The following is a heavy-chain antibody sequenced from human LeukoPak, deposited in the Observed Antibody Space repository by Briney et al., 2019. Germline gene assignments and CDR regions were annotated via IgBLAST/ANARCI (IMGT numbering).Heavy chain of an antibody. D-gene: IGHD3-16*01. V-gene: IGHV3-21*01. CDR1: GFTFSSYG. CDR2: ISSTGSYI. J-gene: IGHJ3*02. CDR3: ARVTVGARGTAFDI. Sequence: GGSLRLSCAASGFTFSSYGMNWVRQAPGKGLEWVASISSTGSYIYYADSGKGRFTISRDNAKKSLYLQMNSLRAEDTAVYYCARVTVGARGTAFDIWGQGTMVTVSS.